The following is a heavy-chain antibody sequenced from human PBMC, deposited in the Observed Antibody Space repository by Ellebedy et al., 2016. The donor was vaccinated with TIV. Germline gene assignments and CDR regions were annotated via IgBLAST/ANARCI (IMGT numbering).Heavy chain of an antibody. CDR2: VSIRSTFI. CDR3: ARDRNSGSDGDAFDI. D-gene: IGHD1-26*01. CDR1: GFTFSSYS. Sequence: PGGSLRLSCAASGFTFSSYSMNWVRQVPGKGLEWVSSVSIRSTFIHYADSVKGRFTISRDNGKNSLYLQMNNLRAEDTAVYYCARDRNSGSDGDAFDIWGQGTMVTVSS. V-gene: IGHV3-21*01. J-gene: IGHJ3*02.